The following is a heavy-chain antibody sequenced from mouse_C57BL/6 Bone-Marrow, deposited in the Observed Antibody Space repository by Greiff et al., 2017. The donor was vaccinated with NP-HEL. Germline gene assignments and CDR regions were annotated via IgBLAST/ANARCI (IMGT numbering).Heavy chain of an antibody. CDR3: AREHSNYVKYYAMDY. J-gene: IGHJ4*01. CDR2: IHPNSGST. CDR1: GYTFTSYW. D-gene: IGHD2-5*01. Sequence: VQLQQPGAELVKPGASVKLSCKASGYTFTSYWMHWVKQRPGQGLEWIGMIHPNSGSTNYNEKFKSKATLTVDKSSSTAYMQLSSLTSEGSAVYYCAREHSNYVKYYAMDYWGQGTSVTVSS. V-gene: IGHV1-64*01.